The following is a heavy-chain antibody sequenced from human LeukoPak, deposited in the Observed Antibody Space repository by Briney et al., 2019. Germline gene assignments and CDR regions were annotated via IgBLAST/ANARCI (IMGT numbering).Heavy chain of an antibody. CDR3: AKSYGSGSDGVDY. D-gene: IGHD3-10*01. CDR2: ISYDGSNK. V-gene: IGHV3-30*18. Sequence: GGSLRLSCVASGFTFSSYGMHWVRQAPGKGLEWVAVISYDGSNKYYADSVKGRFTISRDNSKNTLYLQMNSLRAEDTAVYYCAKSYGSGSDGVDYWGQGTLATVSS. CDR1: GFTFSSYG. J-gene: IGHJ4*02.